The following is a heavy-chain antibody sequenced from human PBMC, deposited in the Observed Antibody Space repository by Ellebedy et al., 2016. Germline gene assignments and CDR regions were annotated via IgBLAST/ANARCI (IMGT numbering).Heavy chain of an antibody. Sequence: SETLSLTCSVSGGSISSFYWSWIRQPPRKGLEWIGNIYYSGSTNYNPSLKSRVSISVDTSKNQPSLKLNSVTAADTAVYYCARQYPSLRGGAFDIWGQGTMVTVSS. CDR3: ARQYPSLRGGAFDI. D-gene: IGHD4-23*01. V-gene: IGHV4-59*08. CDR2: IYYSGST. CDR1: GGSISSFY. J-gene: IGHJ3*02.